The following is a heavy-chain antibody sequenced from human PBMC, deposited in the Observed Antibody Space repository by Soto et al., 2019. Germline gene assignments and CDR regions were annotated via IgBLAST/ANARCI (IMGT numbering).Heavy chain of an antibody. CDR3: ARGRSTGVGATHDY. Sequence: SETLSLTCTVSGGSVSSGSYYWSWIRQPPGKGLEWIGYIYYSGSTNHNPSLKSQVPFSVDTSKNQFSLKLSSVTAADTAVYYCARGRSTGVGATHDYWGQGTLVTVSS. CDR1: GGSVSSGSYY. D-gene: IGHD1-26*01. CDR2: IYYSGST. V-gene: IGHV4-61*01. J-gene: IGHJ4*02.